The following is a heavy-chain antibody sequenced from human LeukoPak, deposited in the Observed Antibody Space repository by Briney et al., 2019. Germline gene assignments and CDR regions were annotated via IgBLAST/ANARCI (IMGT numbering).Heavy chain of an antibody. D-gene: IGHD3-3*01. CDR1: GGSFSGYY. J-gene: IGHJ3*02. Sequence: SETLSLTCAVYGGSFSGYYWSWIRQPPGKGLEWIGEINHSGSTNYNPSLKSRVTISVDTSKNQFSLKLSSVTAADTAVYYCASSGASYDFWSGYYINDAYDIWGQGTMVTVSS. CDR3: ASSGASYDFWSGYYINDAYDI. CDR2: INHSGST. V-gene: IGHV4-34*01.